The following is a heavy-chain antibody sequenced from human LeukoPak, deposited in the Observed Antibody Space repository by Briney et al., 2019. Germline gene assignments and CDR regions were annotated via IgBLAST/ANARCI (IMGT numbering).Heavy chain of an antibody. Sequence: GGSLRLSCAASGFTLSDYWVHWVRQAPGKGLVWVSRINTNGGRTDYADSVKGRFTISRDNAKNTVSLQMNSLRAEDTAVYYCARDRGYDPHYYFDYWGQGTLVTVSS. CDR2: INTNGGRT. J-gene: IGHJ4*02. CDR3: ARDRGYDPHYYFDY. CDR1: GFTLSDYW. D-gene: IGHD5-12*01. V-gene: IGHV3-74*01.